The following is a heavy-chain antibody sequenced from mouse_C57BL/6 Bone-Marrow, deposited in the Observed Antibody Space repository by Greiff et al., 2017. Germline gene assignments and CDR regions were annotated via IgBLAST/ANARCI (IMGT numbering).Heavy chain of an antibody. Sequence: QVQLQQSGPGLVAPSQSLSITCTVSGFSLTSYAISWVRQPPGKGLEWLGVIWTGGGTNYNSALKSRLSISKDNSKSQVFLKMNSLQTDDTARYYCARNSGGSSLAWCAYWGQGTLVTVSA. CDR3: ARNSGGSSLAWCAY. CDR1: GFSLTSYA. D-gene: IGHD1-1*01. J-gene: IGHJ3*01. V-gene: IGHV2-9-1*01. CDR2: IWTGGGT.